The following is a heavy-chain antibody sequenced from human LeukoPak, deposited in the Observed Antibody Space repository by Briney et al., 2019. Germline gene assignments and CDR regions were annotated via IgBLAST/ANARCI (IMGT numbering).Heavy chain of an antibody. CDR3: ARDLEAGTDQDAFDI. CDR1: GFTFSVYT. Sequence: GGSLRLSCAASGFTFSVYTMNWVRQAPGKGLEWVSAISGSGGSTYYADSVKGRFTISRDNSKNTLYLQMNSLRAEDTAVYYCARDLEAGTDQDAFDIWGQGTMVTVSS. J-gene: IGHJ3*02. V-gene: IGHV3-23*01. CDR2: ISGSGGST. D-gene: IGHD6-19*01.